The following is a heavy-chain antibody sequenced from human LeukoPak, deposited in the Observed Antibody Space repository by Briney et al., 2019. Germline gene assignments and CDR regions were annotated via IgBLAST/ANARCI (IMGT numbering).Heavy chain of an antibody. CDR2: IYYSGST. V-gene: IGHV4-59*01. Sequence: SETLSLTCTVSGGSISSYYWSWIRQPPGKGLEWIGYIYYSGSTNYNPSLKSRVTISVDTSKNQFSLKLSSVTAADAAVYYCARAGYCSGGSCYTSDDAFDIWGQGTMVTVSS. J-gene: IGHJ3*02. D-gene: IGHD2-15*01. CDR3: ARAGYCSGGSCYTSDDAFDI. CDR1: GGSISSYY.